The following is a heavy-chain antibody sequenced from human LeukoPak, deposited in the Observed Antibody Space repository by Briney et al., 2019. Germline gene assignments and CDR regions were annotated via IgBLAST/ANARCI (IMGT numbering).Heavy chain of an antibody. V-gene: IGHV1-46*01. D-gene: IGHD2-15*01. J-gene: IGHJ6*02. CDR1: GYTFTSYY. CDR2: INPSGGST. CDR3: ARDARRYCSGGSCYPGPYGMDV. Sequence: GASVKVSCKASGYTFTSYYMHWVRQAPGQGLEWMGIINPSGGSTSYAQKFQGRVTMTRDTSTGTVYMELSSLRSEDTAVYYCARDARRYCSGGSCYPGPYGMDVWGQGTTVTVSS.